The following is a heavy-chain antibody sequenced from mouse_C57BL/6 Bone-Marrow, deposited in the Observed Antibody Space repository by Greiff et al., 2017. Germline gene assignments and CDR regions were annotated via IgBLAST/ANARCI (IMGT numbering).Heavy chain of an antibody. CDR2: ISSGSSTN. CDR1: GFTFSDYG. Sequence: VQLKESGGGLVKPGGSLKLSCAASGFTFSDYGMHWVRQAPEKGLEWVAYISSGSSTNYYADTVKGRFTISRDNAKNTLFLQMSSLRSEDTAMYYCARGYYVDYWGQGTTLTVSS. J-gene: IGHJ2*01. V-gene: IGHV5-17*01. CDR3: ARGYYVDY.